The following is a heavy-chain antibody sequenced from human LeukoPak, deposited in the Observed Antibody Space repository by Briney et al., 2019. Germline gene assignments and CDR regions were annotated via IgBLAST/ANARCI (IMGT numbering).Heavy chain of an antibody. J-gene: IGHJ6*03. CDR2: ISVYNGNT. CDR3: ARAPQQLILGFYNYYMDV. V-gene: IGHV1-18*01. CDR1: GYTFMSYG. D-gene: IGHD6-13*01. Sequence: ASVKVSCKASGYTFMSYGISWVRQAPGQGLEWMGWISVYNGNTNYAQKLQGRVTMTTDTSTSTAYMELRSVRSDDTAVYFCARAPQQLILGFYNYYMDVWGKGTTVTVSS.